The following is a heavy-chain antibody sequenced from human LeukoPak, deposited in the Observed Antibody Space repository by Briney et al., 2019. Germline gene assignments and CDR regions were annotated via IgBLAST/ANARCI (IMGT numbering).Heavy chain of an antibody. CDR2: IRYDGSNK. D-gene: IGHD6-6*01. V-gene: IGHV3-30*02. Sequence: GGSLSLSCAASGFTFSSYGMHWVRQAQGKGLGWVAFIRYDGSNKYYADSVKGRFTISRDNSKNTLYLQMNSLRAEDTAVYYCAKEPSIAARGPPWGQGTLVTVSS. CDR3: AKEPSIAARGPP. J-gene: IGHJ5*02. CDR1: GFTFSSYG.